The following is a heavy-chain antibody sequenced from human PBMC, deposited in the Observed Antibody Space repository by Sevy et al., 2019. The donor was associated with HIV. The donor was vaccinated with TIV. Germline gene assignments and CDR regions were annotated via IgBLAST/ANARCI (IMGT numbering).Heavy chain of an antibody. CDR2: ISSSGSTI. V-gene: IGHV3-11*01. D-gene: IGHD3-10*01. CDR3: ARVVHGSGSFNWFDP. Sequence: GGSLRLSCAASGFTFSDYYMSWIRQAPGKGLEWVSYISSSGSTIYYADSVKGRFTISRDNAKNSLYLQMNSLRAEDTALYYCARVVHGSGSFNWFDPWGQGTLVTVSS. CDR1: GFTFSDYY. J-gene: IGHJ5*02.